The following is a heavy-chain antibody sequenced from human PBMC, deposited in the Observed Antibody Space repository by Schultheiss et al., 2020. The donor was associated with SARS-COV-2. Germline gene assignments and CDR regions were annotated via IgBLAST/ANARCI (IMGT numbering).Heavy chain of an antibody. CDR3: ARGALGVPATRYSLGYWFDP. Sequence: SETLSLTCTVSGGSISSSSYYWGWIRQPPGKGLEWIGYIYYSGSTYYNPSLKSRVNISVDTSKNQFSLKVSSVNAADTAVYYCARGALGVPATRYSLGYWFDPWGQGTLVTVSS. CDR2: IYYSGST. CDR1: GGSISSSSYY. J-gene: IGHJ5*02. D-gene: IGHD2-15*01. V-gene: IGHV4-31*03.